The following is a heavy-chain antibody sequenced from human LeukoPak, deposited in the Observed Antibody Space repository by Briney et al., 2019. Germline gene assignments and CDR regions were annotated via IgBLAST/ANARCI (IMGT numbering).Heavy chain of an antibody. V-gene: IGHV3-48*03. CDR3: ARGYRRQQSLSFDY. J-gene: IGHJ4*02. D-gene: IGHD5-12*01. Sequence: RGSLRLSCAASGFTFSSYEMNWVRQAPGKGLEWASYISSSGGVIFDADSVKGRFTISRDNSKNSLYLQMNSLRVEDTAVYYCARGYRRQQSLSFDYWGQGNLVTVSS. CDR1: GFTFSSYE. CDR2: ISSSGGVI.